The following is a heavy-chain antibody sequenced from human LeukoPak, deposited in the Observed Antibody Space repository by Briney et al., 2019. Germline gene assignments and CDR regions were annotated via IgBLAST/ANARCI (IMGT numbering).Heavy chain of an antibody. CDR1: GHSISLNNW. CDR2: IYHSGST. V-gene: IGHV4-4*02. Sequence: SETLSLTCAVSGHSISLNNWWSWVRQPPGKGLEWIGEIYHSGSTTYNPSRRGRVTISVDRCENQLSLKLSSVTAADTAVYYCARNGDLCIDDWGQGTLVTVSS. CDR3: ARNGDLCIDD. D-gene: IGHD4-17*01. J-gene: IGHJ4*02.